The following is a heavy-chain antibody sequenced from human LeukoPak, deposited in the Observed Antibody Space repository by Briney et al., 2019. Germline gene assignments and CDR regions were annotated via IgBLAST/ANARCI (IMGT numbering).Heavy chain of an antibody. J-gene: IGHJ4*02. CDR1: GGTFSSYA. CDR2: IIPILGIA. D-gene: IGHD3-22*01. Sequence: SVRVSCKASGGTFSSYAISWVRQAPGQGLEWMGRIIPILGIANYAQKFQGRVTITADKSTSTAYMELSSLGSEDTAVYYCARASYYYDSSGYYPDGYWGQGTLVTVSS. CDR3: ARASYYYDSSGYYPDGY. V-gene: IGHV1-69*04.